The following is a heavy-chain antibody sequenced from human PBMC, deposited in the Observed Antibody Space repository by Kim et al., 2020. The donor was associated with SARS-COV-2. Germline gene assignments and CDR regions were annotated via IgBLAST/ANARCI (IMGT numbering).Heavy chain of an antibody. CDR1: GYTFTSYY. CDR2: INPSGGST. D-gene: IGHD6-13*01. Sequence: ASVKVSCKASGYTFTSYYMHWVRQAPGQGLEWMGIINPSGGSTSYAQKFQGRVTMTRDTSTSTVYMELSSLRSEDTAVYYCARVYIHSSSWEPPYYYYGMDVWGQGTTVTVSS. CDR3: ARVYIHSSSWEPPYYYYGMDV. V-gene: IGHV1-46*01. J-gene: IGHJ6*02.